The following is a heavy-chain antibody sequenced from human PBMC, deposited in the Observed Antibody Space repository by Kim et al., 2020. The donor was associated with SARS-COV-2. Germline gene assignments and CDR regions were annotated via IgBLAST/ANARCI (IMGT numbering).Heavy chain of an antibody. V-gene: IGHV3-23*01. Sequence: SVKGRFTISRDNSKNTLYLQMNSLRAEDTAVYYCAKFSDFFIVATPNFDYWGQGTLVTVSS. J-gene: IGHJ4*02. CDR3: AKFSDFFIVATPNFDY. D-gene: IGHD5-12*01.